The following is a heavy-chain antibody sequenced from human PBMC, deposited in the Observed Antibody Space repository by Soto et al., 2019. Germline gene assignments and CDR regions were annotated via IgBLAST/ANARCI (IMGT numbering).Heavy chain of an antibody. D-gene: IGHD6-19*01. CDR2: ISGSGGST. V-gene: IGHV3-23*01. Sequence: GGSLRLSCAASGFTFSSYAMSWVRQAPGKGLEWVSAISGSGGSTYYADSVKGRFTISRDNSKNTLYLQMNSLRAEDTAVYYCAKDDWSSGWYRAVDVWGKGTTVTVSS. CDR3: AKDDWSSGWYRAVDV. J-gene: IGHJ6*04. CDR1: GFTFSSYA.